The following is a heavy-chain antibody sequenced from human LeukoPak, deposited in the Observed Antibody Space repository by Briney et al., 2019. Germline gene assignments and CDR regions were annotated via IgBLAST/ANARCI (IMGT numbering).Heavy chain of an antibody. CDR1: GFTVSSNY. J-gene: IGHJ6*02. CDR3: ASRPYYDFWSGYFFYYYYGMDV. V-gene: IGHV3-53*01. CDR2: IYSGGST. Sequence: GGSLRLSCAASGFTVSSNYMSWVRQAPGKGLEWVSVIYSGGSTYYADSVKGRFTISRDNSKNTLYLQMNSLRAEDTAVYYCASRPYYDFWSGYFFYYYYGMDVWGQGTTVTVS. D-gene: IGHD3-3*01.